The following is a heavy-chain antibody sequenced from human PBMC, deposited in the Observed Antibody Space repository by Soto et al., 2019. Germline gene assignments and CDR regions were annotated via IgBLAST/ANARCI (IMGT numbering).Heavy chain of an antibody. J-gene: IGHJ6*03. CDR2: ISAYSGNT. CDR1: GYTFSSYG. V-gene: IGHV1-18*01. D-gene: IGHD3-9*01. CDR3: ARDPGYDILNYMDG. Sequence: GASVKVSCKASGYTFSSYGISWVRQAPGQGLEWMGWISAYSGNTNYAQKLQGRVTMTTDTSTSTAYMELRSLRSDDTAVYYCARDPGYDILNYMDGWGKGTTVTVSS.